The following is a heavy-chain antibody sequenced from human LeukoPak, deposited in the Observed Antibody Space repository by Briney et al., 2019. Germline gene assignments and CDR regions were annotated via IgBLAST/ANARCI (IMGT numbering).Heavy chain of an antibody. Sequence: PSETLSLTCAVYGGSFSGYYWTWIRHPPGKALEWIGEINHSGSTNYNPSLKSRVTISVDTSKNQFSLKLTSVTAAETAVYYCARNNILSAFYAFDSWGQGTLVTVSS. J-gene: IGHJ5*01. CDR1: GGSFSGYY. CDR3: ARNNILSAFYAFDS. D-gene: IGHD3-9*01. CDR2: INHSGST. V-gene: IGHV4-34*01.